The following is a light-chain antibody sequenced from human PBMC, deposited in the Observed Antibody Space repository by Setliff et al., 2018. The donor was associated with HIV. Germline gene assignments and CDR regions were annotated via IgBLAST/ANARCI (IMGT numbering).Light chain of an antibody. V-gene: IGLV1-44*01. CDR1: SSNIGSNT. Sequence: RVTISCSGSSSNIGSNTVNWYRQLPGTAPKLLIYSNNQRPSGVPDRFSGSKSGTSASLGISRLQSGDEADYYCAAWDDSLNGQVFGTGTKV. J-gene: IGLJ1*01. CDR2: SNN. CDR3: AAWDDSLNGQV.